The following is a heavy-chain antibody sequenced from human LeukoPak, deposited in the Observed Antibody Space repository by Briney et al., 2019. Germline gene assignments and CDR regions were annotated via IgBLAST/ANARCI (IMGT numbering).Heavy chain of an antibody. V-gene: IGHV3-21*01. D-gene: IGHD2-15*01. CDR1: GLSLSNYN. Sequence: GGSLRLSCVASGLSLSNYNMNWVRQAPGKGLEWISSVSSSSSHIYYIDSVKGRFTISRDNAKNSLYLQMDSLGAEDTAMYYCARDVAPSGDFDCWGQGTLVTVS. CDR2: VSSSSSHI. J-gene: IGHJ4*02. CDR3: ARDVAPSGDFDC.